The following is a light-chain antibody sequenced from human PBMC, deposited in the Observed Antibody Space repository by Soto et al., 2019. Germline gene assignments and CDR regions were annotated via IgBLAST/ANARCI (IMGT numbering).Light chain of an antibody. CDR1: QIVPGD. J-gene: IGKJ1*01. CDR2: RAS. CDR3: QQYEKWPWT. V-gene: IGKV3-15*01. Sequence: EIVMTQSPATLSVSPGESATLSCWASQIVPGDLDWYQQQPGQAPRLFIDRASTRATVSPARFSGSGSGTEFTLTISSLQSEDFAVYSCQQYEKWPWTFGQGTKVDIK.